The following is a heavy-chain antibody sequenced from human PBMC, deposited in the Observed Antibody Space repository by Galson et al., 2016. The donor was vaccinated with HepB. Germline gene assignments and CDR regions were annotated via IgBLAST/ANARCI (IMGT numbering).Heavy chain of an antibody. J-gene: IGHJ4*02. V-gene: IGHV4-31*03. CDR2: ISFSGST. CDR3: ARDRGYCSRTSCYDHLNFDD. CDR1: GGSISSGAYY. Sequence: TLSLTCSVSGGSISSGAYYWSWIRQHPGKGLAWIGYISFSGSTHYNPSLKSRVTISADTSKMQFSLQLTSVTAADTAVYYCARDRGYCSRTSCYDHLNFDDWGQGILVTVSS. D-gene: IGHD2-2*01.